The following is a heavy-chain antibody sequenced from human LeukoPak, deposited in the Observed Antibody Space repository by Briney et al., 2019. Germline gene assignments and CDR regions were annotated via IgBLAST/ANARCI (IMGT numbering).Heavy chain of an antibody. D-gene: IGHD3-9*01. Sequence: PGGSLRLSCAASGFTFSSYRMNWVRQAPGKGLEWVSSISSSSSYIYYADSVKGRFTISRDNAKNSLYLQMNSLRAEDTAVYYCARETDFAYYDILTGYLNYWGQGTLVTVSS. CDR1: GFTFSSYR. CDR3: ARETDFAYYDILTGYLNY. V-gene: IGHV3-21*01. CDR2: ISSSSSYI. J-gene: IGHJ4*02.